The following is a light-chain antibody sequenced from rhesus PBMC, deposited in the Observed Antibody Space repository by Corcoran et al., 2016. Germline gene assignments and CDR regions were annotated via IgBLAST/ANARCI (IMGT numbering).Light chain of an antibody. CDR3: LQHNGYPLT. Sequence: DIQMTQSPSSLSASVGDTVTITCRASQGISSYLNWFQQKQGKVPKLLIYAASSLESGVPSRFSGSGSGTDFTLTISSLQPEDFAVYYCLQHNGYPLTFGGGTKVEL. J-gene: IGKJ4*01. CDR1: QGISSY. CDR2: AAS. V-gene: IGKV1-28*03.